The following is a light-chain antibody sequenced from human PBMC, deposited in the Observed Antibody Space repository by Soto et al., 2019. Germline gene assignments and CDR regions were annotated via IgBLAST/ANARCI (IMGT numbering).Light chain of an antibody. CDR2: KAS. Sequence: DTQMTQSPSTLSASVGDRVTITCRASQNVFIWLAWYQQKPGKAPRLLIYKASNLESGVPSRFSGSGSGTEFTLTISSLQPDDFATYYCQQYKNYLTFGGGTKVEIK. J-gene: IGKJ4*01. CDR1: QNVFIW. V-gene: IGKV1-5*03. CDR3: QQYKNYLT.